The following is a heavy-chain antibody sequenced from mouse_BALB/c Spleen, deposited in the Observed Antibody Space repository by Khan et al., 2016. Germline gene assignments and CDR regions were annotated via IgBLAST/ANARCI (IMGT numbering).Heavy chain of an antibody. CDR1: GYTFTNYG. Sequence: QIQLVQSGPELKKPGETVKISCKASGYTFTNYGMNWVKQAPGKGLKWMGWINTNTGEPTYAEEFKGRFAFSLETSASTAYLQINNLKNEDTATSFCAEDYYGSNWFAYWGQGTLVTVSA. V-gene: IGHV9-3*02. J-gene: IGHJ3*01. D-gene: IGHD1-1*01. CDR3: AEDYYGSNWFAY. CDR2: INTNTGEP.